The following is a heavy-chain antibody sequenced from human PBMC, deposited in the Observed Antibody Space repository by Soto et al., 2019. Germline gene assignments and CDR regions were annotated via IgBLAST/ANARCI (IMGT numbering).Heavy chain of an antibody. J-gene: IGHJ6*02. CDR3: AKVGPIFFRYYYGMDV. D-gene: IGHD3-3*01. CDR1: GFTFSSYA. V-gene: IGHV3-23*01. Sequence: GGSLRLSCAASGFTFSSYAMSWVRQAPGKGLEWVSAISGSGGSTYYADSVKGRFTISRDNSKNTLYLQMNSLRAEDTAVYYCAKVGPIFFRYYYGMDVWGQGTTVTVSS. CDR2: ISGSGGST.